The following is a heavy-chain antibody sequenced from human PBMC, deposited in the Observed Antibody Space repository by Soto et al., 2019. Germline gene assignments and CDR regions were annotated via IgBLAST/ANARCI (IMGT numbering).Heavy chain of an antibody. Sequence: GASVKVSCKASGYTFTGYYMRWVRQAPGQGLEWMGWINPNSGGTNYAQKFQGWVTMTRDTSISTAYMEPSRLRSDDTAVYYRARDQNRVTTARYYYYYGMDVWGQGTTVTVSS. V-gene: IGHV1-2*04. CDR2: INPNSGGT. D-gene: IGHD4-4*01. CDR3: ARDQNRVTTARYYYYYGMDV. CDR1: GYTFTGYY. J-gene: IGHJ6*02.